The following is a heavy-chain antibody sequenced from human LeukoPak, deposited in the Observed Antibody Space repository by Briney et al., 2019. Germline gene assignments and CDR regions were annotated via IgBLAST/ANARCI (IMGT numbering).Heavy chain of an antibody. V-gene: IGHV3-7*03. CDR1: GFTFSSYW. CDR2: IKQDGSEK. J-gene: IGHJ4*02. CDR3: AKDPAFWSGYYLDY. Sequence: GGSLRLSCAASGFTFSSYWMSWVRQAPGKGLEWVANIKQDGSEKYYVDSVKGRFTISRDNAKNSLYLQMNSLRAEDTAVYYCAKDPAFWSGYYLDYWGQGTLVTVSS. D-gene: IGHD3-3*01.